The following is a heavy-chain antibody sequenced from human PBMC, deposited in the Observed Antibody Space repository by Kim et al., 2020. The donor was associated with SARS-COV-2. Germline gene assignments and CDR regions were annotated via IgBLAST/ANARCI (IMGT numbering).Heavy chain of an antibody. D-gene: IGHD6-13*01. J-gene: IGHJ3*02. CDR1: GFTFSSYN. Sequence: GGSLRLSCAASGFTFSSYNMNWVRQAPGKGLEWVSSISSSSTFIYYADSVKGRFTISRDNAKNSLYLQMNSLRAEDTAVYYCARERGGYSSSWYWDVFDIWGQGTMVTGSS. CDR2: ISSSSTFI. CDR3: ARERGGYSSSWYWDVFDI. V-gene: IGHV3-21*01.